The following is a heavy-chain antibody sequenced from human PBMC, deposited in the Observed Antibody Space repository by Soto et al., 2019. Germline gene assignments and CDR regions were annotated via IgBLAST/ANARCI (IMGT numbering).Heavy chain of an antibody. CDR3: ASRAGAIEVAGRDSQWINY. D-gene: IGHD6-19*01. CDR2: ISFSGTT. V-gene: IGHV4-39*01. Sequence: SETLSLTCIFSAGSSSSINYSWGWIRQPPGKGLEWIGSISFSGTTYYSPSLKSRVTISVDTSKNQFSLKMRSVTAADTAVYYCASRAGAIEVAGRDSQWINYWGKETLVTVS. CDR1: AGSSSSINYS. J-gene: IGHJ4*02.